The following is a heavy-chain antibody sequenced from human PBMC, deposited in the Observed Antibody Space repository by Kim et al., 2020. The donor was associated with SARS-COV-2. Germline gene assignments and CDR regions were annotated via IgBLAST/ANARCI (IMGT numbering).Heavy chain of an antibody. CDR1: GGSFSGYY. J-gene: IGHJ4*02. V-gene: IGHV4-34*01. CDR3: ARGGGAVAGKAEAY. Sequence: SETLSLTCAVYGGSFSGYYWSWIRQPPGKGLEWIGEINHSGSTNYNPSLKSRVTISVDTSKNQFSLKLSSVTAADTAVYYCARGGGAVAGKAEAYWGQGTLVTVSS. CDR2: INHSGST. D-gene: IGHD6-19*01.